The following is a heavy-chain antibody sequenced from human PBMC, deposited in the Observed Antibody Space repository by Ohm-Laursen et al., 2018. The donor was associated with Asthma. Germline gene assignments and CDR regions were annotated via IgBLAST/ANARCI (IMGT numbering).Heavy chain of an antibody. D-gene: IGHD4-17*01. CDR2: ISYDGSNK. V-gene: IGHV3-30-3*01. J-gene: IGHJ4*02. CDR3: ASCCVTTVTPSDY. Sequence: SLRLSCAASGFTFSSYAMHWVRQAPGKGLEWVAVISYDGSNKYYADSVKGRFTISRDNSKNTLYLQMNSLRAEDTAVYYCASCCVTTVTPSDYWGQGTLVTVSS. CDR1: GFTFSSYA.